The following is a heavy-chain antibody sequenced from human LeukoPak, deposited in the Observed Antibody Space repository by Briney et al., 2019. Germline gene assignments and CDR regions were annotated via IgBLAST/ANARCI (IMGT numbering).Heavy chain of an antibody. CDR2: IWYEGSNK. D-gene: IGHD1-1*01. J-gene: IGHJ5*02. V-gene: IGHV3-33*01. Sequence: GGSLTLSCPASGFTFNNHGMHWVRQAPCQGLERVALIWYEGSNKEDAESVKGRFTISRDNSKCTLYLQMNSLRDEDTAVYYCARDQGTSTTAPKRKGRFDPWGQGTLVTVSS. CDR1: GFTFNNHG. CDR3: ARDQGTSTTAPKRKGRFDP.